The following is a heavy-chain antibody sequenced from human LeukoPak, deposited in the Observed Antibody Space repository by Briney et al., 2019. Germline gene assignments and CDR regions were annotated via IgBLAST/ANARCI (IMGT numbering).Heavy chain of an antibody. CDR3: ATTTVTRYYFDY. D-gene: IGHD4-17*01. V-gene: IGHV1-46*01. CDR1: GYTFTSYY. Sequence: PGASVKVSRKASGYTFTSYYMHWVRQAPGHGLEWMGIFNPSGGSTSYAQKFQGRVTMTRDTSTSTVYMELSSLRSEDTAVYYCATTTVTRYYFDYWGQGTLVTVSS. CDR2: FNPSGGST. J-gene: IGHJ4*02.